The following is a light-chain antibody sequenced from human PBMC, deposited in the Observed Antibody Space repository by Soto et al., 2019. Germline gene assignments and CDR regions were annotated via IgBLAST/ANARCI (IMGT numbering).Light chain of an antibody. CDR1: QAFSSY. CDR2: AAS. J-gene: IGKJ4*01. CDR3: QQLNSYPRT. V-gene: IGKV1-9*01. Sequence: IQLTQSPSSLSASVGDRVTITCRASQAFSSYLAWYQQKPGKAPNLLIYAASTLQSGVPSRFSGGGSGTDFTLTISSLQPEDFATYYCQQLNSYPRTFGGGTKVEIK.